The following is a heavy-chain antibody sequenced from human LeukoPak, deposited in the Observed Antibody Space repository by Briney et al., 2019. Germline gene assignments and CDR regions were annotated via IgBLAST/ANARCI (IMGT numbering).Heavy chain of an antibody. Sequence: SETLSLTCAVYGGSFSGYYWSWIRQPPGKGLEWIGEINHSGSTNYNPSLKSRVTISVDTSKNQFSLKLSSVTAADTAVYYCARSRWGSGWYYFDYWGQGTLVTVSS. V-gene: IGHV4-34*01. CDR3: ARSRWGSGWYYFDY. D-gene: IGHD6-19*01. J-gene: IGHJ4*02. CDR1: GGSFSGYY. CDR2: INHSGST.